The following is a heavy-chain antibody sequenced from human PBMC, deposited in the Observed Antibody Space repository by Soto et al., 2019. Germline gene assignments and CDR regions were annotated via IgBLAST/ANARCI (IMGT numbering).Heavy chain of an antibody. Sequence: QVLLLQSGSEVKKPGSSVKVSCKASGDAFQSYAIHWVRQAPGQGLEYMGRMIPSSDRTKYAQKFQGRLTVAADMYTSTVYMELSSLRSEDTAVYYCASDPTTVYGDDSCDYWGQGTKVIVSS. J-gene: IGHJ4*02. CDR1: GDAFQSYA. CDR2: MIPSSDRT. V-gene: IGHV1-69*06. D-gene: IGHD4-17*01. CDR3: ASDPTTVYGDDSCDY.